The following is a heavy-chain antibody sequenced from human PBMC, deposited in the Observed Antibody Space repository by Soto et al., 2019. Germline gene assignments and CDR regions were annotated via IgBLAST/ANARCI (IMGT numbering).Heavy chain of an antibody. CDR1: GFTFSSYA. J-gene: IGHJ4*02. CDR2: ISYDGSNK. CDR3: ARDGSRYCSGGSCYYFDY. Sequence: GGSLRLYCAASGFTFSSYAMHWVRQAPGKGLEWVAVISYDGSNKYYADSVKGRFTISRDNSKNTLYLQMNSLRAEDTAVYYCARDGSRYCSGGSCYYFDYWGQGTLVTVSS. V-gene: IGHV3-30-3*01. D-gene: IGHD2-15*01.